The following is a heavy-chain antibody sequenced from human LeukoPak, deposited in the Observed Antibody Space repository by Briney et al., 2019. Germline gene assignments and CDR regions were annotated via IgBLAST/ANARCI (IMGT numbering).Heavy chain of an antibody. CDR3: ARVAAAGTFDY. J-gene: IGHJ4*02. CDR2: IYYSGST. CDR1: GGSISSYY. V-gene: IGHV4-59*01. D-gene: IGHD6-13*01. Sequence: PSEPLPLTCTVSGGSISSYYWSWIRQPPGKGLEWIGYIYYSGSTNYNPSLKSRVTISVDTSKHQFSLKLSSVTAADSDVYYCARVAAAGTFDYWGQGTLVTVSS.